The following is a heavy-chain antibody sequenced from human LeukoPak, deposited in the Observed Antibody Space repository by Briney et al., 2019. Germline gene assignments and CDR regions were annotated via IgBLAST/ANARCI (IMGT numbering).Heavy chain of an antibody. V-gene: IGHV1-2*02. CDR2: IYPNSGGT. Sequence: ASVKVSCKASGYTFTDYYMHWVRQAPGQGLEWMGWIYPNSGGTNYAQKFRGRVTMTRDTSISTAYMELSRLRSDDTAVYYCARDSIAAAGLSFDLWGQGTLVTVSS. J-gene: IGHJ3*01. D-gene: IGHD6-13*01. CDR1: GYTFTDYY. CDR3: ARDSIAAAGLSFDL.